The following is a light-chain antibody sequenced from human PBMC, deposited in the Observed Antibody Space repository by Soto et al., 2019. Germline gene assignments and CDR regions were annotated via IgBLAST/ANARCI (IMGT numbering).Light chain of an antibody. J-gene: IGKJ5*01. Sequence: DIEMTQSPSSLSAFVGDRVTITCRASQSISTYLNWYQQKPGKAPKRLIYAASSLQSGVPSRFSGSGSGTDLTLTISSLQPEDFATYYCQQSYSTPRTFGQGTRLESK. CDR2: AAS. CDR1: QSISTY. CDR3: QQSYSTPRT. V-gene: IGKV1-39*01.